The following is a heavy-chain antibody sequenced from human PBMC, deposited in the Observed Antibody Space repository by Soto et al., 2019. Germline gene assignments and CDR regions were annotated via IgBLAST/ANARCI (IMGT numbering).Heavy chain of an antibody. D-gene: IGHD3-9*01. Sequence: ASVKVSCKANGYTFRNYAMHWVRQAPGQGLEWMGWINGGNGNTKYSQKFQGRVTITRDTSASTAYMELSSLRSEDTAVYSCARDGPIYDIFSARHFSGMDVWGQGTTVTVSS. V-gene: IGHV1-3*01. J-gene: IGHJ6*02. CDR2: INGGNGNT. CDR1: GYTFRNYA. CDR3: ARDGPIYDIFSARHFSGMDV.